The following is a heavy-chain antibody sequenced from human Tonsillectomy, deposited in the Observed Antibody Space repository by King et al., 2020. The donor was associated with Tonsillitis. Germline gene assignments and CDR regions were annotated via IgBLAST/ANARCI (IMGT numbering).Heavy chain of an antibody. CDR3: ARDWGY. J-gene: IGHJ4*02. V-gene: IGHV3-74*01. D-gene: IGHD3-16*01. Sequence: VQLVESGGGLVQPGGSLRLSCAASGFTFSNYWMHWVRQAPGKGLVWVSRVNSDGYSTTYTDSVKGRFTISRDNAKNTVYLQMNSLRAEDTAVYYCARDWGYWGQGTLVTVSS. CDR1: GFTFSNYW. CDR2: VNSDGYST.